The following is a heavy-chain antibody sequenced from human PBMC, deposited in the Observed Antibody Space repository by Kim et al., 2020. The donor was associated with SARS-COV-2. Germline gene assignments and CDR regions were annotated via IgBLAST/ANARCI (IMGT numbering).Heavy chain of an antibody. J-gene: IGHJ6*02. CDR3: ASTQYESFGPDV. CDR1: GGSISTYY. CDR2: IYNSGST. V-gene: IGHV4-59*13. D-gene: IGHD3-10*01. Sequence: SETLSLTCTVSGGSISTYYWSWIRQPPGKGLEWIGCIYNSGSTNYNPSLKSRVTMSVDTSKNHFSLKLNSVTAADTAVYYCASTQYESFGPDVWGQGTTVTVSS.